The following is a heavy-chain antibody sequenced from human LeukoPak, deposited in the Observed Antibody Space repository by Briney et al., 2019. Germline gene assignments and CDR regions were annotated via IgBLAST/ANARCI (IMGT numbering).Heavy chain of an antibody. J-gene: IGHJ4*02. D-gene: IGHD3-22*01. CDR2: IYHSGGT. CDR3: ARAKLDSSGYYYSYYFDN. CDR1: GGSISSYY. V-gene: IGHV4-59*01. Sequence: SETLSLTCTVSGGSISSYYWSWIRQPPGKGLEWIGYIYHSGGTNYNPSLKSRVTISIDTSKNQFSLKLSSVTAADTAVYYCARAKLDSSGYYYSYYFDNWGQGTLVTVSS.